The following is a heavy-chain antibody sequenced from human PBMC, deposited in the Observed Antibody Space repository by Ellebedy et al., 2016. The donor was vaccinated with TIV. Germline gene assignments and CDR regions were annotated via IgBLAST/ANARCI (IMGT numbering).Heavy chain of an antibody. CDR1: GASVNSDYYY. CDR2: IHYSGRT. D-gene: IGHD3-10*01. CDR3: AREERHYYGSGSFDY. Sequence: SETLSLXXTVSGASVNSDYYYWSWIRQPPGKGLEWIGFIHYSGRTNYNPSVSSLKSRVTISLDMSKNQFSLKLYSVTAADTAVYYCAREERHYYGSGSFDYWGQGSLVTVSS. V-gene: IGHV4-61*01. J-gene: IGHJ4*02.